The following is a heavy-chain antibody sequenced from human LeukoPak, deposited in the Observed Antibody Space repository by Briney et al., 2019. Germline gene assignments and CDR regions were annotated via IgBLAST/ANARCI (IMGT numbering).Heavy chain of an antibody. D-gene: IGHD2-8*01. CDR2: IRYDGSNK. Sequence: GGSLRLSCAASGFTFSSYGMHWVRQAPGKGLEWVAFIRYDGSNKYYADSVKGRFTISRDNSKNTLYLQMNSLRAEDTAVYYCAKAPEGYCTNGVCPDDYWGQGTLVTVSS. J-gene: IGHJ4*02. CDR3: AKAPEGYCTNGVCPDDY. CDR1: GFTFSSYG. V-gene: IGHV3-30*02.